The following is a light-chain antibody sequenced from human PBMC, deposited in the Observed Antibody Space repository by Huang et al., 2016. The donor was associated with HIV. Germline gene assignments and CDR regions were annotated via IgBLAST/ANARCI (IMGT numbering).Light chain of an antibody. CDR2: LAS. CDR3: QQYYSTRT. Sequence: DIVMTQSPDSLAVSLGERATINCKSSQSFLYSSNNKDYLAWYQQKPGQPPKLLIYLASTRESGVPDRFSGSGSGTDVTLTISSLQAEDVAVYYCQQYYSTRTFGQGTKVEIK. J-gene: IGKJ1*01. CDR1: QSFLYSSNNKDY. V-gene: IGKV4-1*01.